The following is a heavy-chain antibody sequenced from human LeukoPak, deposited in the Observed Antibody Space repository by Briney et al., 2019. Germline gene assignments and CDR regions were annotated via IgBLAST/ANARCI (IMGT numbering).Heavy chain of an antibody. CDR2: ISSSSSYI. V-gene: IGHV3-21*01. J-gene: IGHJ4*02. CDR3: ARGNDYGDYVSLD. CDR1: GFTFSSYS. Sequence: GGSLRLSCAASGFTFSSYSMNWVRQAPGKGLEWVSSISSSSSYIYYADSVKGRFTISRDNAKNSLYLQMNSLRVEDTAVYYCARGNDYGDYVSLDWGQGTLVTVSS. D-gene: IGHD4-17*01.